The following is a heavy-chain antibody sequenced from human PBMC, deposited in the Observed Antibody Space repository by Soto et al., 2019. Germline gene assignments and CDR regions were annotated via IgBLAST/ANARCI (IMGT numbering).Heavy chain of an antibody. Sequence: QVKLIESGGGVVQPGGSLRLSCAASGFSFETHGMHWVRQAPGKGLEWVSLISYDGSNGYYGDSVKGRFTISRDNSKNTLHLEMNSLTPEDTGIYYCAKVHFSILSAYDMWGQGTMVTVSS. V-gene: IGHV3-30*18. CDR2: ISYDGSNG. J-gene: IGHJ3*02. D-gene: IGHD2-15*01. CDR1: GFSFETHG. CDR3: AKVHFSILSAYDM.